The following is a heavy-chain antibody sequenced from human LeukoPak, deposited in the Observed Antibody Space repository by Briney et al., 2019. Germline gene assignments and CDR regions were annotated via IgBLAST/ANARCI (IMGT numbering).Heavy chain of an antibody. Sequence: PGGSLRLSCAASGFTFSSYGMHWVRQAPGKGLEWVAFIRYDGSNKYYADSVKGRFTISRDNSKNTLYLQMNNLRAEDTAVYYCAKVYDFWSGYYLDYWGQGTLVTVSS. V-gene: IGHV3-30*02. CDR2: IRYDGSNK. D-gene: IGHD3-3*01. CDR1: GFTFSSYG. J-gene: IGHJ4*02. CDR3: AKVYDFWSGYYLDY.